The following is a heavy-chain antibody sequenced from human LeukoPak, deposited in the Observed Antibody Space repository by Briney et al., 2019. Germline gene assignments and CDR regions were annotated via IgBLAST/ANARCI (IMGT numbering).Heavy chain of an antibody. V-gene: IGHV3-23*01. CDR3: AKGASSGWLLYWFDP. CDR1: GFTFSDYA. CDR2: ISGSGAST. Sequence: PGGSLRLSCAASGFTFSDYAMTWVRQAPGKGLQWVSGISGSGASTYYGDSVKGRFIISRDNSKNTLYLQIDSLRAEDTAVYYCAKGASSGWLLYWFDPWGQGTLVTASS. J-gene: IGHJ5*02. D-gene: IGHD6-19*01.